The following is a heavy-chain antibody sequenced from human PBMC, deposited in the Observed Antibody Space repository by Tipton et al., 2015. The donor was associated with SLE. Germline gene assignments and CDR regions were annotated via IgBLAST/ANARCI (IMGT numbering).Heavy chain of an antibody. J-gene: IGHJ4*02. CDR2: ISYDGIKK. Sequence: RSLRPSCSGSGFTFSRFGMTWVRQAPGKGLEWVAAISYDGIKKFYADSVKGRFIISRDDSKNTLYLQMSSLRPEDTALYYCARDPHKYSSPWYYFEYWGQGTVVTVSS. CDR3: ARDPHKYSSPWYYFEY. V-gene: IGHV3-30*03. CDR1: GFTFSRFG. D-gene: IGHD6-19*01.